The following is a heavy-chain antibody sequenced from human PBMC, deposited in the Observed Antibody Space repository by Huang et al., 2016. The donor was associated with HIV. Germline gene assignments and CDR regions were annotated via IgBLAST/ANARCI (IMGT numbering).Heavy chain of an antibody. CDR2: IRDDNSNT. CDR1: GYTFTSYG. Sequence: QVQLVQSGGEVKKPGASVKVSCKASGYTFTSYGISWVRQATGTGLKWMGGIRDDNSNTDHAQKLQDRVTMTTDTSTSTADMELRSLRSDDTAVYYCARDVAEMAAAGENYYYYGLDVWGQGTTVTVSS. J-gene: IGHJ6*02. V-gene: IGHV1-18*04. D-gene: IGHD6-13*01. CDR3: ARDVAEMAAAGENYYYYGLDV.